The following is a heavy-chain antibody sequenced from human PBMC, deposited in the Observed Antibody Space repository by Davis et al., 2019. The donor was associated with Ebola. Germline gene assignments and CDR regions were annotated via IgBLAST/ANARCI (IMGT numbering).Heavy chain of an antibody. CDR1: GFTFSDYY. D-gene: IGHD6-19*01. CDR3: AKDIVRGSSGWYDTYYYGMDV. CDR2: ISSSGSTI. Sequence: GESLKISCAASGFTFSDYYMSWIRQAPGKGLEWVSYISSSGSTIYYADSVKGRFTISRDNSKNTLYLQMNSLRAEDTAVYYCAKDIVRGSSGWYDTYYYGMDVWGQGTTVTVSS. J-gene: IGHJ6*02. V-gene: IGHV3-11*01.